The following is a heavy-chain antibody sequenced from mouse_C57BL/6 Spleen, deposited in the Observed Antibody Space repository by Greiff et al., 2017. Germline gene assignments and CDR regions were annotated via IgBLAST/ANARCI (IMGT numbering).Heavy chain of an antibody. Sequence: EVKLVESEGGLVQPGSSMKLSCTASGFTFSDYYMAWVRQVPEKGLEWVANINYDGSSTYYLDSLKSRFLISRDNAKNILYLQMSSLKSEDTATYYCARGGYYGSSYYFDYWGQGTTLTVSS. J-gene: IGHJ2*01. V-gene: IGHV5-16*01. D-gene: IGHD1-1*01. CDR2: INYDGSST. CDR1: GFTFSDYY. CDR3: ARGGYYGSSYYFDY.